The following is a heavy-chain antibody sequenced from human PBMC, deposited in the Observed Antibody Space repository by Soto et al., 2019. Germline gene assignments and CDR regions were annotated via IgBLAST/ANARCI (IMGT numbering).Heavy chain of an antibody. Sequence: PSETLSLTCAVSGGSVSSSVHYWIWIRQPPGKGLEWIGNIYYSGSTNYNPSLKSRVTISVDTSKNQFSLKLSSVTAADTAVYYCARDLRGSRTSRPWNYYGLDVWGQGTTVTVSS. D-gene: IGHD2-2*01. CDR1: GGSVSSSVHY. CDR3: ARDLRGSRTSRPWNYYGLDV. V-gene: IGHV4-61*08. J-gene: IGHJ6*02. CDR2: IYYSGST.